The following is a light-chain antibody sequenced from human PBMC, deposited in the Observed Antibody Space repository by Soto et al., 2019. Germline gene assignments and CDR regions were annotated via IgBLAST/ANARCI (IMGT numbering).Light chain of an antibody. CDR3: SSYAGSSNV. V-gene: IGLV2-8*01. CDR2: EVN. CDR1: SSDVGGYNY. J-gene: IGLJ1*01. Sequence: QSVLTQPPSASGSPGQSGAISCTGTSSDVGGYNYVSWDQQHPGKAPKLMIYEVNKRPSGVPDRFSGSKSGNTASLTVSGLQAEDEAHYYCSSYAGSSNVFGTGTKVTVL.